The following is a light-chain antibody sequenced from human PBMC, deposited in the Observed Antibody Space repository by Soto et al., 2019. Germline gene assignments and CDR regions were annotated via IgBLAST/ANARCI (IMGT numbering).Light chain of an antibody. CDR3: LQYGSTPGT. J-gene: IGKJ1*01. Sequence: EIVLTQSPGTLSLSPGERATLYCRASQSIPNSYLSWYQHKPGQAPRLLIHGASSRATGTPDRFSGSGSGTDFTLIIDRLEPEDFALYYCLQYGSTPGTFGQGTKVDLK. V-gene: IGKV3-20*01. CDR2: GAS. CDR1: QSIPNSY.